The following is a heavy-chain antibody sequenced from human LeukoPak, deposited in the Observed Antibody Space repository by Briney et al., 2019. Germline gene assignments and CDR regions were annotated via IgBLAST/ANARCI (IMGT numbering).Heavy chain of an antibody. CDR3: AREGDIVATTRPGNFDY. J-gene: IGHJ4*02. CDR2: IIPIFGTA. V-gene: IGHV1-69*13. D-gene: IGHD5-12*01. Sequence: SVKVSCKASGGTFSSYAISWVRQAPGQGLEWMGGIIPIFGTANYAQKFQGRVTITADESTSTAYMELSSLRSEDTAVYYCAREGDIVATTRPGNFDYWGQGILVTVSS. CDR1: GGTFSSYA.